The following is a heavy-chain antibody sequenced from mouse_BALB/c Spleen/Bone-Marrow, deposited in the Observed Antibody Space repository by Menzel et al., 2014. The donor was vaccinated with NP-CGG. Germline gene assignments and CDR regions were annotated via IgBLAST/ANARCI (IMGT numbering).Heavy chain of an antibody. CDR2: IWSGGST. Sequence: VKLMESGPGLVQPSQSLSITCTVSGFPLTSYGVHWVRQSPGKGLEWLGVIWSGGSTAYNAAFISRLSISKGNSKSXVFFKMNRLQANGTAIYYCARNTIRRGAMDYWGQGTSVTVSS. CDR3: ARNTIRRGAMDY. D-gene: IGHD2-12*01. V-gene: IGHV2-2*02. CDR1: GFPLTSYG. J-gene: IGHJ4*01.